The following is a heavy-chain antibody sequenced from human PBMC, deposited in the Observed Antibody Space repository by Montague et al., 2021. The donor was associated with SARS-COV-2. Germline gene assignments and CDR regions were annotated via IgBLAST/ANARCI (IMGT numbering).Heavy chain of an antibody. CDR3: ATNKYCTLHDCLHGRHYFDH. CDR1: GFDFFNFD. Sequence: SLRLSCAASGFDFFNFDMAWVRQAPGRGLEWISDISSSGATILYAGSLKGRFTISRDNIQKSLYLQMNSLRAEDTAVYYCATNKYCTLHDCLHGRHYFDHWGQGTLVIVSS. D-gene: IGHD2-8*01. CDR2: ISSSGATI. J-gene: IGHJ4*01. V-gene: IGHV3-48*03.